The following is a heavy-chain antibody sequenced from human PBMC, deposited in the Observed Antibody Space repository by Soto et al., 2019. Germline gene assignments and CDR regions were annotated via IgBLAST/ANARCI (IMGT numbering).Heavy chain of an antibody. CDR3: AREGSSSWKRYNWFDP. CDR2: IIPILGIA. D-gene: IGHD6-13*01. CDR1: GGTFSSCT. Sequence: SVKVSCKASGGTFSSCTISWVRQAPGQGLEWMGRIIPILGIANYAQKFQGRVTITADKSTSTAYMELSSLRSEDTAVYYCAREGSSSWKRYNWFDPWGQGTLVTVSS. J-gene: IGHJ5*02. V-gene: IGHV1-69*04.